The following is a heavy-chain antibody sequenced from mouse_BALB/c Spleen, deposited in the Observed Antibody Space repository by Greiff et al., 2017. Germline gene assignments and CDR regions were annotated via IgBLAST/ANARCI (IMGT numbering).Heavy chain of an antibody. Sequence: EVKLMESGGGLVQPGGSRKLSCAASGFTFSSFGMHWVRQAPEKGLEWVAYISSGSSTIYYADTVKGRFTISRDNPKNTLFLQMTSLRSEDTAMYYCASSGTLYAMDYWGQGTSVTVSS. D-gene: IGHD4-1*01. CDR3: ASSGTLYAMDY. CDR2: ISSGSSTI. J-gene: IGHJ4*01. V-gene: IGHV5-17*02. CDR1: GFTFSSFG.